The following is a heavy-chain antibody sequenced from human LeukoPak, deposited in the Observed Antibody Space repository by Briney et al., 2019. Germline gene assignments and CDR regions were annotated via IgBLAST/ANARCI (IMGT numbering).Heavy chain of an antibody. V-gene: IGHV4-39*01. D-gene: IGHD6-19*01. Sequence: PSETLSLTCTVSGGSISSSSYYWGWIRQPPGKGLEWIGSIHYTGRTHRNLSLRSRLTMFVDTSNKQFSLKLSSWTAADTAIYFCARHEVFSSGWNGTAFDIWGQGTVVTVSS. CDR3: ARHEVFSSGWNGTAFDI. CDR1: GGSISSSSYY. CDR2: IHYTGRT. J-gene: IGHJ3*02.